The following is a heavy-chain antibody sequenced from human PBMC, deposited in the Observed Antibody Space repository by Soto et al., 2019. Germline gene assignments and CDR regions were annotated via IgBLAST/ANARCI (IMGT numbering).Heavy chain of an antibody. CDR2: IWFDGGNK. Sequence: GGSLRLSFAASGFTFSNYGMHWVRQAPGKGLEWVAVIWFDGGNKYYADSVKGRFTISRDNSKNTLYLQMTSLRAEDTAVYYCARGRIYCSNGVCILMDVWGKGTTVTVSS. CDR1: GFTFSNYG. D-gene: IGHD2-8*01. J-gene: IGHJ6*03. CDR3: ARGRIYCSNGVCILMDV. V-gene: IGHV3-33*01.